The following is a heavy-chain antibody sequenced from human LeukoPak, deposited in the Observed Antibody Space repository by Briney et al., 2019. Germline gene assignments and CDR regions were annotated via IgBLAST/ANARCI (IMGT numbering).Heavy chain of an antibody. Sequence: GGSLRLSCAASGFTFRNYGMSWVRQAPGKGLEWVSAISGSGYITYYADPVRGRFTISRDNPNNTLYLQMNSLRAEDTAVYYCARDSDIVATYAFDIWGQGTMVTVSS. CDR3: ARDSDIVATYAFDI. V-gene: IGHV3-23*01. D-gene: IGHD5-12*01. CDR2: ISGSGYIT. CDR1: GFTFRNYG. J-gene: IGHJ3*02.